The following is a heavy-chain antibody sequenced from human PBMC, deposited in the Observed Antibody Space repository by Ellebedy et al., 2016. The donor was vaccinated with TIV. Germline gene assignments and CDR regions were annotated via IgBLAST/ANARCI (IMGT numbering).Heavy chain of an antibody. J-gene: IGHJ4*02. CDR2: IWYDGSNK. D-gene: IGHD5-18*01. Sequence: PGGSLRLSCAASGFTFSSYGMHWVRQAPGKGLEWVAVIWYDGSNKYYADSVKGRFTISRDNSKTTLYLQMNSLRAEDTAVYYCARVSDWDTAMAYFDYWGQGTLVTVSS. V-gene: IGHV3-33*01. CDR1: GFTFSSYG. CDR3: ARVSDWDTAMAYFDY.